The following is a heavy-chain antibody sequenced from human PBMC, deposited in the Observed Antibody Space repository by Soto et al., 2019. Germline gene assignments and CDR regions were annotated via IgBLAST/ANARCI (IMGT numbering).Heavy chain of an antibody. CDR1: VFTFSRNY. J-gene: IGHJ5*02. CDR3: ARSSGGVYGIIIEGTNWFAP. CDR2: IYSGGST. D-gene: IGHD3-16*01. Sequence: GGSLRLSCAASVFTFSRNYMSWVRQAPGKGLEWVSVIYSGGSTSYADFVKGRFTISRDKTKNTLYIQMNSLTSEDTAVYYCARSSGGVYGIIIEGTNWFAPWGQGTLVTVSS. V-gene: IGHV3-53*05.